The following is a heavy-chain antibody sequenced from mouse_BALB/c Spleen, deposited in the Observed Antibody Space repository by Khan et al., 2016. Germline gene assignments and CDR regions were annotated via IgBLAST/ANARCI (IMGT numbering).Heavy chain of an antibody. V-gene: IGHV5-6-5*01. CDR3: AREDYGNYGDYFDY. Sequence: EVELVESGGGVVKPGGSLKLSCAASGFTFSSYAMSWVRQTPEKRLEWVASISSGGSTYYPDSVKGRFTISRRNARNILNLQMSSLRSEDTAMYYCAREDYGNYGDYFDYWGQGTTLTVSS. J-gene: IGHJ2*01. CDR1: GFTFSSYA. CDR2: ISSGGST. D-gene: IGHD2-1*01.